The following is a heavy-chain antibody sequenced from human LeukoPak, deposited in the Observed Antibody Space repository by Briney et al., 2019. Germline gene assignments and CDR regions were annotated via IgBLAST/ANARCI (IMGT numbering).Heavy chain of an antibody. D-gene: IGHD3-3*01. V-gene: IGHV4-34*01. CDR1: GGSFSGFY. CDR2: NTHDGRT. CDR3: ARDVFFYGMDV. J-gene: IGHJ6*02. Sequence: SETLSLTCAVHGGSFSGFYWTWMRQPPGKGLEWIGENTHDGRTSYNPSFKSRVTISVDTSNYQFSLKLSSVTAADTAVYYCARDVFFYGMDVWGQGTTVTVSS.